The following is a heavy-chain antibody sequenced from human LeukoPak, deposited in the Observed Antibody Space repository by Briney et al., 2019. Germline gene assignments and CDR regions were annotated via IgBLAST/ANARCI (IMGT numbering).Heavy chain of an antibody. CDR1: GYTFTSYY. D-gene: IGHD2-2*01. Sequence: ASVKVSCKASGYTFTSYYMHWVRQAPGQGLEWMGIINPSGGSTSYAQKFQGRVTMTEDTSTDTAYMELSSLRSEDTAVYYCATPRKYQLQRFDYWGQGTLVTVSS. V-gene: IGHV1-46*01. J-gene: IGHJ4*02. CDR3: ATPRKYQLQRFDY. CDR2: INPSGGST.